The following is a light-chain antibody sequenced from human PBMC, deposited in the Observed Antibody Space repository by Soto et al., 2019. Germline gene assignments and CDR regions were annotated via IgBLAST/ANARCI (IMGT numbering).Light chain of an antibody. V-gene: IGKV3-11*01. J-gene: IGKJ4*01. CDR3: LQRSKWPLT. Sequence: EIVLTQSPATLSLSPGERATLSRRASQSVSNYLAWYQQKPGQAPRLFIYDASNRATGIPARFSGSGSGTDFTLTISSLEPEDFAVYYCLQRSKWPLTLGGGTKVDIK. CDR2: DAS. CDR1: QSVSNY.